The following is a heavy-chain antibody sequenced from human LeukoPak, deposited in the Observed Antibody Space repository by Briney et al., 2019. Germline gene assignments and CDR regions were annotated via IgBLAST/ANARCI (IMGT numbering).Heavy chain of an antibody. J-gene: IGHJ6*02. D-gene: IGHD2-21*02. V-gene: IGHV3-9*01. CDR1: AFTFDDYA. CDR3: AKGISVTDYYYGMDV. Sequence: PGRSLGLSCAASAFTFDDYAMHWVRQAPGKGLEWVSGISRNSGAIGYADSVKGRFTISRGNAKNSLFLQMNSLQDEDTALYFCAKGISVTDYYYGMDVWGQGTTVTVSS. CDR2: ISRNSGAI.